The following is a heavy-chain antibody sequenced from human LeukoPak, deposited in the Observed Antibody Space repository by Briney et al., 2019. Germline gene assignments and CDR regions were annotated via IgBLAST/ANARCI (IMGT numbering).Heavy chain of an antibody. CDR2: INQDGSEE. J-gene: IGHJ4*02. D-gene: IGHD5-12*01. CDR3: VRDGGVSGYDLLDY. V-gene: IGHV3-7*01. Sequence: GGSLRLSCAASGFTFNNYWMTWIRQAPGKGLEWVAHINQDGSEEHYMDSAKARFTISRDNAKNSLSLQMNSLRAEDTAVYYCVRDGGVSGYDLLDYWGQGTLVTVSS. CDR1: GFTFNNYW.